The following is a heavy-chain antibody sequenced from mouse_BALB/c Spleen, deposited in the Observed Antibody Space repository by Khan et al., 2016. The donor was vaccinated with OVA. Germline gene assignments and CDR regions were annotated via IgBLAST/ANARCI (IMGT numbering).Heavy chain of an antibody. V-gene: IGHV9-4*02. CDR3: ARGGAAYYRNDGGAMDY. Sequence: QIQLVQSGPELKKPGKTVRISCKASGYTFTTAGMQWVQKMPGKGLKWIGWINTHSGVPKYAEDFKGRFALSLETSASTVYLQITNLKNEDTATYFCARGGAAYYRNDGGAMDYWGQGTSVTVSS. J-gene: IGHJ4*01. D-gene: IGHD2-14*01. CDR1: GYTFTTAG. CDR2: INTHSGVP.